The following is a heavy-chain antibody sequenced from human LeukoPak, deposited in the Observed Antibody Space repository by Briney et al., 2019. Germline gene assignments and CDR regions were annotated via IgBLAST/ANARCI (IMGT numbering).Heavy chain of an antibody. J-gene: IGHJ4*02. CDR1: GGSISGYY. CDR2: IYYSGST. V-gene: IGHV4-59*12. CDR3: ARGRIRSPYRHVVVTAIYGSGFDY. D-gene: IGHD2-21*02. Sequence: SETLSLTCTVSGGSISGYYWSWIRQPPGKGLEWIGYIYYSGSTDYDPSLKSRVTISVDTSKNQFSLKLSSVTAADTAVYYCARGRIRSPYRHVVVTAIYGSGFDYWGQGTLVTVSS.